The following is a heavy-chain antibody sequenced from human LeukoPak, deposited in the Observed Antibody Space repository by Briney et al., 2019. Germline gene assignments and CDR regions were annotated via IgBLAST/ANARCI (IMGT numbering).Heavy chain of an antibody. V-gene: IGHV3-21*01. J-gene: IGHJ6*03. D-gene: IGHD6-6*01. CDR3: ARARVPPNYYYYYMDV. Sequence: GGSLRLSCAASGFTFSSYSMNWVRQAPGKGLEWVSSISSSSSYIYYADSVKGRFTISRDNAKNSLYLQMNSLRAEDTAMYYCARARVPPNYYYYYMDVWGKGTTVTVSS. CDR2: ISSSSSYI. CDR1: GFTFSSYS.